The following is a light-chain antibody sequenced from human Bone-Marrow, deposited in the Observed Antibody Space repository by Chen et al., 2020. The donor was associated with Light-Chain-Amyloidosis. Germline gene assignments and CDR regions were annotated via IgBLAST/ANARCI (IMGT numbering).Light chain of an antibody. Sequence: YVLNQTSSISVAPGETAKISCVGLNIAKTAVHWYQQKPGQAPLLILYNDKDRPAGIPGRFSGSNSGNTPALTISRVSAGDEADYYCQFWESISLPWVCGGGTTLTVL. J-gene: IGLJ3*02. V-gene: IGLV3-21*02. CDR2: NDK. CDR1: NIAKTA. CDR3: QFWESISLPWV.